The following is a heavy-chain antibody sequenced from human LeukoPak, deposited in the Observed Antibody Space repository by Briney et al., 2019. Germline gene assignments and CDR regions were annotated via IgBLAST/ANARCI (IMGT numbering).Heavy chain of an antibody. V-gene: IGHV4-59*08. J-gene: IGHJ4*02. Sequence: SEALSLTCTVSGGSISSYYWSWIRQPPGKGLEWIGYIYYSGSTNYNPSLKSRVTISVDTSKNQFSLKLSSVTAADTAVYYCARHSRRGVIAIPYYFDYWGQGTLVTVSS. D-gene: IGHD3-16*02. CDR2: IYYSGST. CDR1: GGSISSYY. CDR3: ARHSRRGVIAIPYYFDY.